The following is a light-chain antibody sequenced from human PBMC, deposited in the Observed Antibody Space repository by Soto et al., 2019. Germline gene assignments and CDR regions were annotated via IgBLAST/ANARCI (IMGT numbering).Light chain of an antibody. CDR2: KAS. J-gene: IGKJ1*01. V-gene: IGKV1-5*03. CDR1: QTISSW. CDR3: QKYNSAWWT. Sequence: DIQMTESPSTLSGSVGDRVTITCRASQTISSWLAWYQQKPGKAPKLLIYKASTLKSGVPSRFSGSGSGTDFTLTISSLQPEDVATYYCQKYNSAWWTFGQGTKVDIK.